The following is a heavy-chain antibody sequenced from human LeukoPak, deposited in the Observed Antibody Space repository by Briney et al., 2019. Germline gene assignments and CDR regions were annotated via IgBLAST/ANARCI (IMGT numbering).Heavy chain of an antibody. CDR3: AKPGPRRRLFVEYFQH. CDR2: ISGSGGST. J-gene: IGHJ1*01. Sequence: PGGSLRLSCAASGFTFSRYPMSWVRQAPGKGLEWVSAISGSGGSTYYADSAKGRLTISRDNSKNTLYLQMNSLRPEDTAVFYFAKPGPRRRLFVEYFQHWGQGTLVTVSS. CDR1: GFTFSRYP. V-gene: IGHV3-23*01. D-gene: IGHD1-14*01.